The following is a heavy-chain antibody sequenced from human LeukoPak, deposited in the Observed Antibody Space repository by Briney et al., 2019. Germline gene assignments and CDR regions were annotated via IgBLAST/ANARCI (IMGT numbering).Heavy chain of an antibody. CDR2: FDPEDGET. D-gene: IGHD2-2*02. Sequence: ASVKVSCKVSGYTLTELSMHWVRQAPGKGLEWMGGFDPEDGETIYAQKFHGRVTMTEDTSTDTAYMELSSLRSEDTAVYYCATATVPAAIIGVFEWVVWFDPWGQGTLVTVSS. CDR1: GYTLTELS. V-gene: IGHV1-24*01. CDR3: ATATVPAAIIGVFEWVVWFDP. J-gene: IGHJ5*02.